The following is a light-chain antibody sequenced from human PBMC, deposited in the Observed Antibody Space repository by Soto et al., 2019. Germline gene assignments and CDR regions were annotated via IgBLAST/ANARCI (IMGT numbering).Light chain of an antibody. J-gene: IGKJ2*01. CDR3: QQYGSSPFA. V-gene: IGKV3-20*01. CDR1: QSVSSSY. CDR2: GAS. Sequence: EIVLTQSPGTLSLSPGERATLSCRASQSVSSSYLAWYQQKPGQAPRLLIYGASSRATGIPDRFSGSGSGTDSTLTISRLEPEDVAVYYCQQYGSSPFAFGQGTKLEIK.